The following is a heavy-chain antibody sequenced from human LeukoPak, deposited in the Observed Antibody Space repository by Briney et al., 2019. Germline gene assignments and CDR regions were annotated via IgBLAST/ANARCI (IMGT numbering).Heavy chain of an antibody. Sequence: GGSLRLSCAASRFTFSSYWMSWVRQAPGKGLEWVANIKQGGSEKYYVDSVKGRFTISRDNAKNSLYLQLNSLRAEDTAVYYCARARGGYDFDYWGQGTLVTVSS. V-gene: IGHV3-7*03. J-gene: IGHJ4*02. CDR3: ARARGGYDFDY. CDR1: RFTFSSYW. CDR2: IKQGGSEK. D-gene: IGHD5-12*01.